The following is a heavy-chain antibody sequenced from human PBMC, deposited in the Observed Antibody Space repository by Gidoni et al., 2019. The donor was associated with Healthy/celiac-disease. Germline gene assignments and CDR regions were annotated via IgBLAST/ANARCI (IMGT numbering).Heavy chain of an antibody. J-gene: IGHJ4*02. CDR1: GGTFSSYA. D-gene: IGHD3-9*01. CDR2: IIHIFGTA. CDR3: AITNDILTGYLGGGDY. Sequence: QVQLVQSVAEVTTPGSSVKVPCKASGGTFSSYAISWVRQSPGQGLEWMGGIIHIFGTANQAQKFQDRVTITADKSTSTAYMELSSLRSEDTAVYYCAITNDILTGYLGGGDYWGQGTLVTVSS. V-gene: IGHV1-69*06.